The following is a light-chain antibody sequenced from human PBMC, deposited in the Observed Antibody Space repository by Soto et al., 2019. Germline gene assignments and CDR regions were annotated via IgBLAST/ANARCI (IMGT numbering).Light chain of an antibody. J-gene: IGKJ4*01. CDR2: WAS. CDR1: QSVLYSSNNKNY. CDR3: QQYYSGPPT. V-gene: IGKV4-1*01. Sequence: DIVMTQSPDSLAVSLGERATINCKSSQSVLYSSNNKNYLAWYQQKPGQPPKLLIYWASTRESGVPDRFSGSGSGTAFTLTISSLQAEDVAVYYCQQYYSGPPTFGGGTKVEIK.